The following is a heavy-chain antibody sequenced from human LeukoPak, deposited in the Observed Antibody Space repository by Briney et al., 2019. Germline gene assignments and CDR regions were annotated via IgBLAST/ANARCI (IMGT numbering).Heavy chain of an antibody. D-gene: IGHD7-27*01. CDR3: AKDYNWGRY. CDR2: ISGSGGNT. CDR1: GFTFSSYW. V-gene: IGHV3-23*01. J-gene: IGHJ4*02. Sequence: PGGSLRLSCAASGFTFSSYWMTWVRQAPGKGLEWVSGISGSGGNTRYADPVKGRFTISRDNSENTLYLQMNSLRAEDTAVYYCAKDYNWGRYWGQGTLVTVSS.